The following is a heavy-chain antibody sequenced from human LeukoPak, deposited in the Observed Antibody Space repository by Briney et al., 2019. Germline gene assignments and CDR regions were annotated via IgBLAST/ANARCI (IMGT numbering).Heavy chain of an antibody. CDR1: GFTFSSYS. CDR3: ARDEVWGLYSIHFDY. J-gene: IGHJ4*02. CDR2: ISSSSSTI. V-gene: IGHV3-48*01. Sequence: GGSLRLSCAASGFTFSSYSMNWVRQAPGKGLEWVSYISSSSSTIYYADSVKGRFTISRDNAKNSLYLQMNSLRAEDTAVYYCARDEVWGLYSIHFDYWGQGTLVTVSS. D-gene: IGHD3-16*01.